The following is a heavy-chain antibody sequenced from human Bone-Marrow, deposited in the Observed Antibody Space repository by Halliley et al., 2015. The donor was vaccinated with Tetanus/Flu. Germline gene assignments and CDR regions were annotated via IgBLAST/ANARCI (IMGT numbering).Heavy chain of an antibody. J-gene: IGHJ4*02. Sequence: ISGDNADTIYAQDFQGRAALSTDTSTSTAYMEVKSLRSDDTAVYYCARQGYCTGGRCYFGFDYWGQGTLVTVSS. CDR2: ISGDNADT. CDR3: ARQGYCTGGRCYFGFDY. V-gene: IGHV1-18*01. D-gene: IGHD2-15*01.